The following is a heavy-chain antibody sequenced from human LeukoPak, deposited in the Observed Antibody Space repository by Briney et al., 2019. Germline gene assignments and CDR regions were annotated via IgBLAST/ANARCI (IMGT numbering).Heavy chain of an antibody. CDR2: IYYSGST. CDR3: ASTSDYYYGKFDY. D-gene: IGHD3-22*01. CDR1: GGSISSSSYY. Sequence: SETLSLTCTVSGGSISSSSYYWGWIRQPPGKGLEWIGSIYYSGSTYYNPSLKSRVAISVDTSKSQFSLKLSSVTAADTAVYYCASTSDYYYGKFDYWGQGTLVTVSS. V-gene: IGHV4-39*01. J-gene: IGHJ4*02.